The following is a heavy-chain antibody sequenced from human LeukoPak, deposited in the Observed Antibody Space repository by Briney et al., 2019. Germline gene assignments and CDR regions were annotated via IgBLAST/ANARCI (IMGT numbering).Heavy chain of an antibody. CDR3: ASRIAAAGTLDNYYYGMDV. D-gene: IGHD6-13*01. Sequence: SQTLSLTCTVSGGSISSGGYYWSWIRQPPGKGLEWIGEINHSGSTNYNPSLKSRVTISVDTSKNQFSLKLSSVTAADTAVYYCASRIAAAGTLDNYYYGMDVWGQGTTVTVSS. CDR1: GGSISSGGYY. J-gene: IGHJ6*02. V-gene: IGHV4-30-2*01. CDR2: INHSGST.